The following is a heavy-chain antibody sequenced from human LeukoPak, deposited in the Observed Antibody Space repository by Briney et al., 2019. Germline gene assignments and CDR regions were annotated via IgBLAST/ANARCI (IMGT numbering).Heavy chain of an antibody. CDR3: ARDLSLGYCSSTSCYPRGGAFDI. J-gene: IGHJ3*02. Sequence: GGSLRLSCAASGFTFSSYSMNWVRQAPGKGLEWVSSISSSSYIYYADSVKGRFTISRDNAKNSLYLQMNSLRAEDTAVYYCARDLSLGYCSSTSCYPRGGAFDIWGQGTMVTVSS. V-gene: IGHV3-21*01. D-gene: IGHD2-2*01. CDR2: ISSSSYI. CDR1: GFTFSSYS.